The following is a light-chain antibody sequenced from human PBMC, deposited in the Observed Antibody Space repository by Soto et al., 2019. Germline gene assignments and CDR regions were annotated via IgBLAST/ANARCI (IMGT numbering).Light chain of an antibody. Sequence: QSALTQPASLSGSPGQSITISCTGTSSDIGTYDYVSWFQQHPGKAPKLMISEVNNRPSGVSNRFSGSKSGNSASLTISGLQVETEPEYSASSFLTGSLNVFGHGTRVTVL. CDR2: EVN. J-gene: IGLJ1*01. CDR3: SSFLTGSLNV. V-gene: IGLV2-14*01. CDR1: SSDIGTYDY.